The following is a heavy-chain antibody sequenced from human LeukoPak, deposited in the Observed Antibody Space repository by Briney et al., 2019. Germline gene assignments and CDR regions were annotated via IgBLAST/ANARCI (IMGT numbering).Heavy chain of an antibody. CDR2: VKIKTEGGSA. D-gene: IGHD4-17*01. V-gene: IGHV3-15*01. CDR1: GFIFSDAW. CDR3: TTVAYDYGEGEGNFDY. Sequence: GGSLRLSCAASGFIFSDAWMSWVRQAPGKGLEWVGHVKIKTEGGSADYSAPVKGRFTISRDDSKNTLYLQMNSLKTEDTAVYYCTTVAYDYGEGEGNFDYWGQGTLVTVSS. J-gene: IGHJ4*02.